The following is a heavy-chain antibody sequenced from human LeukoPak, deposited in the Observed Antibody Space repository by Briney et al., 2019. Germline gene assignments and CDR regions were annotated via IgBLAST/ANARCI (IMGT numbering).Heavy chain of an antibody. CDR2: ISSTGSTI. Sequence: GGSLRLSCAASGFTFSGSAMNWVRQAPGKGLEWISSISSTGSTIYYAGSVKGRFTISRDNAKNSLYLQMNSLRDEDTALYYCAKSLVSDSWGQGTLVTVSS. CDR1: GFTFSGSA. D-gene: IGHD3-16*01. V-gene: IGHV3-48*02. CDR3: AKSLVSDS. J-gene: IGHJ4*02.